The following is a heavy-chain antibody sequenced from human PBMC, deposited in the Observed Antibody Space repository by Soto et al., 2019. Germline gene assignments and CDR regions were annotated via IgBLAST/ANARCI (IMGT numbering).Heavy chain of an antibody. CDR2: IYPGDSDT. CDR1: GYSFTSYW. V-gene: IGHV5-51*01. CDR3: ARLSPYYYMDV. Sequence: GESLKISCKGSGYSFTSYWIGWVRQMPGKGLEWMGIIYPGDSDTRYSPSFQGQVTISADKSISTASLQWSSLKASDTAIYYCARLSPYYYMDVWGKGTTVTVSS. J-gene: IGHJ6*03.